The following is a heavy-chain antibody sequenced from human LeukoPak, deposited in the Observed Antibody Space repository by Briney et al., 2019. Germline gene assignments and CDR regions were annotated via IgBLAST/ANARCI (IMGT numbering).Heavy chain of an antibody. J-gene: IGHJ4*02. CDR3: ARERSFTEEYSGRYFHDY. D-gene: IGHD1-26*01. Sequence: ASVKVSRKASGYTFTGYYIHWVRQAPGPGLEGMGWIDPNTGDTKYTQKFQGRVSMTSDTSSSTDYMELSRLTSDDTALYYCARERSFTEEYSGRYFHDYWGQGTLVTVSS. V-gene: IGHV1-2*02. CDR1: GYTFTGYY. CDR2: IDPNTGDT.